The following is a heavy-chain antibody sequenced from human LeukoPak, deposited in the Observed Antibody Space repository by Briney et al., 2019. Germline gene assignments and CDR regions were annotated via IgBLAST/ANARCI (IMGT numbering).Heavy chain of an antibody. J-gene: IGHJ5*02. Sequence: SGTLSLTCAVSGGSLSSSNWWSWVRQPPGKGLEWIGEIYHSGSTNYNPSLKSRVTISVDKSKIQFSLKLSSVTAADTAIYYCARDNSVGDNAWWFDPWGQGTLVTVSS. CDR3: ARDNSVGDNAWWFDP. V-gene: IGHV4-4*02. D-gene: IGHD1-26*01. CDR2: IYHSGST. CDR1: GGSLSSSNW.